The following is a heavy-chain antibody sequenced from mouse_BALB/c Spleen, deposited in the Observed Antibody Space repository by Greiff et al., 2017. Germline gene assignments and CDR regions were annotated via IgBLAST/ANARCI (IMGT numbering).Heavy chain of an antibody. CDR2: IWAGGST. V-gene: IGHV2-9*02. CDR3: ARYDYEYFDY. CDR1: GFSLTSYG. D-gene: IGHD2-4*01. Sequence: VKLVESGPGLVAPSQSLSITCTVSGFSLTSYGVHWVRQPPGKGLEWLGVIWAGGSTNYNSALMSRLSISKDNSKSQVFLKMNSLQTDDTAMYYCARYDYEYFDYWGQGTTLTVSS. J-gene: IGHJ2*01.